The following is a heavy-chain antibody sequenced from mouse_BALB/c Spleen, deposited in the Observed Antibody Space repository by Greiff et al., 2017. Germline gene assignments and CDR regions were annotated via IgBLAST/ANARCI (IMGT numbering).Heavy chain of an antibody. CDR3: ARDRNYGNYPFAY. CDR2: ISYDGSN. J-gene: IGHJ3*01. V-gene: IGHV3-6*02. Sequence: VQLKESGPGLVKPSQSLSLTCSVTGYSITSGYYWNWIRQFPGNKLEWMGYISYDGSNNYNPSLKNRISITRDTSKNQFFLKLNSVTTEDTATYYCARDRNYGNYPFAYWGQGTLVTVSA. D-gene: IGHD2-1*01. CDR1: GYSITSGYY.